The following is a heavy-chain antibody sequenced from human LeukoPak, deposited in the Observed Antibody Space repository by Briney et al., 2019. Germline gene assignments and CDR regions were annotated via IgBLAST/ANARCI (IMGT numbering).Heavy chain of an antibody. J-gene: IGHJ4*02. V-gene: IGHV3-23*01. CDR1: GFSFSSYA. CDR3: ATLSEMGDY. D-gene: IGHD2-8*01. Sequence: PGGSLRLSCAASGFSFSSYAMSWVRQAPARGLEWVSSMRGGGETFYADSVKGRFTLSRDISRNTVFLQLNSLRAEDTAVYYCATLSEMGDYWGQGTLVTVSS. CDR2: MRGGGET.